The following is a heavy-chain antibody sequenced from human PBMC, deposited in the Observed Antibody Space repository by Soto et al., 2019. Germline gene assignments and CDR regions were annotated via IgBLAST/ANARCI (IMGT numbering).Heavy chain of an antibody. Sequence: QVQLQQWGAGLLKPSETLSLTCAVYGGSFSGYYWSWFRQPPGKGLEWIGEINHSGSTNYNPSLKSRVTISVDTSKNQFSLKLSSVTAADTAVYYCARGSAAAGTRLPPTKNFDPWGQGTLVTVSS. CDR3: ARGSAAAGTRLPPTKNFDP. J-gene: IGHJ5*02. V-gene: IGHV4-34*01. D-gene: IGHD6-13*01. CDR1: GGSFSGYY. CDR2: INHSGST.